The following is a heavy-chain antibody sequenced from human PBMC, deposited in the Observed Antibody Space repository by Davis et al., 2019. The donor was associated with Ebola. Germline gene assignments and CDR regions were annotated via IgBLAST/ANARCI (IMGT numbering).Heavy chain of an antibody. CDR1: GFTFSSYA. CDR2: ISGSGGST. V-gene: IGHV3-23*01. CDR3: AKGLMVVAATGSDY. D-gene: IGHD2-15*01. Sequence: PGGSLRLSCAASGFTFSSYAMGWVRQAPGKGLEWVSAISGSGGSTYYADSVKGRFTISRDNSKNTLYLQMNSLRAEDTAVYYCAKGLMVVAATGSDYWGQGTLVTVSS. J-gene: IGHJ4*02.